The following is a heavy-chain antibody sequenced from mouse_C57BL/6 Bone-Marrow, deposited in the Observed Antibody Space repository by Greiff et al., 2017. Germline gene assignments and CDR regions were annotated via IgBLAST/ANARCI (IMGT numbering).Heavy chain of an antibody. CDR1: GYTFTSYW. J-gene: IGHJ2*01. D-gene: IGHD2-14*01. CDR2: IDPSDSYT. CDR3: ASQRVRRPYYFDY. V-gene: IGHV1-50*01. Sequence: QVQLQQPGAELVKPGASVKLSCKASGYTFTSYWMQWVKQRPGQGLEWIGEIDPSDSYTNYNQKFKGKATLTVDTSSSTAYMQLSSLTSEDSAVYYCASQRVRRPYYFDYWGQGTTLTVSS.